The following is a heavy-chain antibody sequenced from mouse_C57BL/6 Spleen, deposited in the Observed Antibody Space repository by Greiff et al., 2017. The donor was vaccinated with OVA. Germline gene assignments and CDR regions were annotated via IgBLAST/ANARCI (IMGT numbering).Heavy chain of an antibody. V-gene: IGHV5-17*01. Sequence: EVQLVESGGGLVKPGGSLKLSCAASGFTFRDYGMHWVRQAPEKGLEWVAYISSGSSTIYYADTVKGRFTISRDNAKNTLFLQMTSLRSEDTAMYYCARDYGSSYGMDYWGQGTSVTVSS. CDR1: GFTFRDYG. CDR2: ISSGSSTI. D-gene: IGHD1-1*01. CDR3: ARDYGSSYGMDY. J-gene: IGHJ4*01.